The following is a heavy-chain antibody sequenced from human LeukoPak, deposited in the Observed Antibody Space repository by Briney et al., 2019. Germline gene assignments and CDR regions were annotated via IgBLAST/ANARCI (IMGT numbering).Heavy chain of an antibody. Sequence: ASVKVSFKASGYTFTRYGISWVRQAPGQGLEWVGWISAYNRDTNYAQKVQGRVTLTTDTSTTTAYMELRSLRSDDTAVYYCARDTSGGPYFDYWGQGTLVTVAS. V-gene: IGHV1-18*01. CDR1: GYTFTRYG. CDR2: ISAYNRDT. J-gene: IGHJ4*02. CDR3: ARDTSGGPYFDY. D-gene: IGHD4-23*01.